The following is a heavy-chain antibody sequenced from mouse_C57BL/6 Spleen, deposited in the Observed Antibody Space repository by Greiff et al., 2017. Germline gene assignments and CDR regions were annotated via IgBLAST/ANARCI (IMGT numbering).Heavy chain of an antibody. Sequence: EVMLVESEGGLVQPGSSMKLSCTASGFTFSDYYMAWVRQVPEKGLEWVANINYDGSSTYYLDSLKSRFIISRDNAKNILYLQMSSLKSEDTATYYCARDQGYYYGSSYVYFDYWGQGTTLTVSS. CDR3: ARDQGYYYGSSYVYFDY. J-gene: IGHJ2*01. CDR2: INYDGSST. V-gene: IGHV5-16*01. D-gene: IGHD1-1*01. CDR1: GFTFSDYY.